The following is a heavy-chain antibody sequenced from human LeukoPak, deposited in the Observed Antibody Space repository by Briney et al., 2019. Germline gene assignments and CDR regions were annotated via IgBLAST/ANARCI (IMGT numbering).Heavy chain of an antibody. D-gene: IGHD3-22*01. CDR3: ARVLDHYDSSGYYYDF. CDR2: ISSMGGST. CDR1: GFAFSRFA. J-gene: IGHJ4*02. Sequence: PGGSLRLSCSASGFAFSRFAMHWVRQAPGKGLAYVSAISSMGGSTYYADSVKGRFTISRDNPKNTLYLQMSSLRVEDTAVYYCARVLDHYDSSGYYYDFWGQGTLVTVSS. V-gene: IGHV3-64D*06.